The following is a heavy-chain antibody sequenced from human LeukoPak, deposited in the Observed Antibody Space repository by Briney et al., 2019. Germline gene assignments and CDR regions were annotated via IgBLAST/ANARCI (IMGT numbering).Heavy chain of an antibody. D-gene: IGHD3-10*01. Sequence: GGSLRLSCAASGFTFSTYSMNWVRQAPGKGLEWVSSISRYSAYIYYADSVKGRFPISRDDAKNSLYLEMNSLRAEDMAIYYCAREGVVTPDYWGQGTLVTVSS. CDR2: ISRYSAYI. CDR3: AREGVVTPDY. J-gene: IGHJ4*02. CDR1: GFTFSTYS. V-gene: IGHV3-21*01.